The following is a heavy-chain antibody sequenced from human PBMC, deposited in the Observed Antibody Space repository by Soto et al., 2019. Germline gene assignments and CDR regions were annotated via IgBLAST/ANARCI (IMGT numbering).Heavy chain of an antibody. CDR1: GGSFSGYY. D-gene: IGHD3-16*02. J-gene: IGHJ4*02. V-gene: IGHV4-34*01. CDR2: INHSGST. Sequence: LSLTCAVYGGSFSGYYWSWIRQPPGKGLEWIGEINHSGSTNYNPSLKSRVTISVDTSKNQFSLKLSSVTAADTAVYYCARGMDSMDRYGGIDYWGQGTLVTVSS. CDR3: ARGMDSMDRYGGIDY.